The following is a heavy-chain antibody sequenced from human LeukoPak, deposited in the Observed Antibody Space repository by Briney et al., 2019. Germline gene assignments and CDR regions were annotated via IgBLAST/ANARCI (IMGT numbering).Heavy chain of an antibody. CDR1: GYTLTSYA. D-gene: IGHD6-13*01. CDR2: INTNTGNP. CDR3: ARVVAAAGTDEYYFDY. V-gene: IGHV7-4-1*02. Sequence: ASVKVSCKASGYTLTSYAMNWVRQAPGQGLEWMGWINTNTGNPTYAQGFTGRFVFSLDTSVSTAYLQISSLKAEDTAVYYCARVVAAAGTDEYYFDYWGQGTLVTVSS. J-gene: IGHJ4*02.